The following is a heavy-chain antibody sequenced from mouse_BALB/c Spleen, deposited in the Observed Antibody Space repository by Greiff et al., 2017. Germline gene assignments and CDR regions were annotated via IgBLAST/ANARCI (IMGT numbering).Heavy chain of an antibody. Sequence: EVQLHQSGAELVRPGALVKLSCKASGFNIKDYYMHWVKQRPEQGLEWIGWIDPENGNTIYDPKFQGKASITADTSSNTAYLQLSSLTSEDTAVYYCARWDGTPAYWGQGTLVTVSA. CDR3: ARWDGTPAY. J-gene: IGHJ3*01. V-gene: IGHV14-1*02. D-gene: IGHD1-1*01. CDR2: IDPENGNT. CDR1: GFNIKDYY.